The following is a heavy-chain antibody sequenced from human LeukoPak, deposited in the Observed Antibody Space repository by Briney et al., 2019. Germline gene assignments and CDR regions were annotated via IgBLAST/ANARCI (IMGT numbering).Heavy chain of an antibody. J-gene: IGHJ4*02. D-gene: IGHD6-19*01. CDR3: TRAAGAVALDY. CDR1: GFTFSSNA. CDR2: IRSKAYGGTT. Sequence: GGSLRLSCAASGFTFSSNAMSWVRQAPGKGLEWVGFIRSKAYGGTTEYAASVKGRFTISRDDSKSIAYLQMNSLKTEDTAVYYCTRAAGAVALDYWGQGTLVTVSS. V-gene: IGHV3-49*04.